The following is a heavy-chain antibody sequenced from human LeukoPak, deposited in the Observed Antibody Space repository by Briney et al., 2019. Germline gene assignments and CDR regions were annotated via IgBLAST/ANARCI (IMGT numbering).Heavy chain of an antibody. V-gene: IGHV3-30*18. CDR1: GFTFSSYG. J-gene: IGHJ6*02. CDR2: ISYDRSNY. CDR3: AKVRQLLNYYYYGMDV. D-gene: IGHD2-2*01. Sequence: GGSLCLSCAASGFTFSSYGLHRVRQAQGKELVWVTVISYDRSNYSYAVSVKGRVTISRDNSKNTQYLQMNSLRAEDRAVYYCAKVRQLLNYYYYGMDVWGQGTTVTVSS.